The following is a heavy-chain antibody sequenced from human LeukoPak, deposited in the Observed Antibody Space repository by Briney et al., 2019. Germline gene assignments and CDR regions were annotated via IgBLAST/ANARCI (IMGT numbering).Heavy chain of an antibody. D-gene: IGHD5-12*01. CDR3: ARVGYSGYDFTPHFDY. CDR2: IYYSGST. CDR1: GGSLSSYY. J-gene: IGHJ4*02. V-gene: IGHV4-59*01. Sequence: SETLSLTCTVSGGSLSSYYWSWIRQPPGKGLEWIGYIYYSGSTNYNPSLKSRVTISVDTSTNQFSLKLSSVTAADTAVYYCARVGYSGYDFTPHFDYWGQGTLVTVSS.